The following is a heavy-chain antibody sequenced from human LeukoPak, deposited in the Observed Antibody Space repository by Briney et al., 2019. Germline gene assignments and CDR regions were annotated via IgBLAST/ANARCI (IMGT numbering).Heavy chain of an antibody. D-gene: IGHD3-22*01. CDR1: GFTFSSYA. CDR2: ISGSGGST. Sequence: GGSLRLSCAASGFTFSSYAMSWVRQAPGKGLEWVSVISGSGGSTYYADSVKGRFTISRDNSKNTLYLQMNSLKTEDTAVYYCATYYDPYYFDYWGQGTLVTVSS. CDR3: ATYYDPYYFDY. J-gene: IGHJ4*02. V-gene: IGHV3-23*01.